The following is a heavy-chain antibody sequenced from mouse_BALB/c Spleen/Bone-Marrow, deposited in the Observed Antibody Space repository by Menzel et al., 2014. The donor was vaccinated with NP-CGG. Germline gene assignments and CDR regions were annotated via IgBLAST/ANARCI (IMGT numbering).Heavy chain of an antibody. V-gene: IGHV1-7*01. CDR2: INPSTAYT. Sequence: QVQLQQSGAELAKPGASVKISCKASGYTFINYWIHWVKQRPGQGLEWIGYINPSTAYTAYNQKFQDKTTLTADKSSNTAYMQLSSLTSEGSAVYYCARGNYEAMDYWGQGTSVTVSS. CDR1: GYTFINYW. CDR3: ARGNYEAMDY. J-gene: IGHJ4*01. D-gene: IGHD2-1*01.